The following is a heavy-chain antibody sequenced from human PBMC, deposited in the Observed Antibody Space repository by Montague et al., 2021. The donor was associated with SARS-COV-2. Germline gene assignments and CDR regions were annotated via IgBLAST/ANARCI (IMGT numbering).Heavy chain of an antibody. J-gene: IGHJ4*02. Sequence: SETLSLTCTVSGGSISSYYWSWIRQPPGKGLEWIGYIYYSGSTNYNPSLKSRVTISVDTSKNQFFLKLSSVTAADTAVYYCATLPSSITIFGVVQGYYFDDWGQGTLVTVSS. CDR1: GGSISSYY. V-gene: IGHV4-59*08. D-gene: IGHD3-3*01. CDR2: IYYSGST. CDR3: ATLPSSITIFGVVQGYYFDD.